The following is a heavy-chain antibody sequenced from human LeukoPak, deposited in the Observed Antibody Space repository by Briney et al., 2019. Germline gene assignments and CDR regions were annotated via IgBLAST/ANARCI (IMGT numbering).Heavy chain of an antibody. Sequence: SETLSLTCAVYGGSFSGYYWSWIRQPPGKGLEWIGEINHSGSTNYNPSLKSRVTISVGTTKNQFSLNLSSVTAADTAMYYCARAVGTSRNFFDYWGQGTLVTVSS. CDR2: INHSGST. D-gene: IGHD4-23*01. J-gene: IGHJ4*02. V-gene: IGHV4-34*01. CDR1: GGSFSGYY. CDR3: ARAVGTSRNFFDY.